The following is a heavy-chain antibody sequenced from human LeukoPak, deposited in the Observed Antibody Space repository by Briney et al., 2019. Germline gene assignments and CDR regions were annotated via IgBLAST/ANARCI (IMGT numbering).Heavy chain of an antibody. V-gene: IGHV3-9*01. CDR1: GFTFDDYA. Sequence: PGRSLRLSCAASGFTFDDYAMHWVRQAPGKGLEWVSGISWNSGSIGYADSVKGRFTISRDNAKNSLYLQMNSLRAEDTALYYCAKDSRTWSYYYYYGMDVWGQGTTVTVSS. J-gene: IGHJ6*02. CDR3: AKDSRTWSYYYYYGMDV. CDR2: ISWNSGSI. D-gene: IGHD3/OR15-3a*01.